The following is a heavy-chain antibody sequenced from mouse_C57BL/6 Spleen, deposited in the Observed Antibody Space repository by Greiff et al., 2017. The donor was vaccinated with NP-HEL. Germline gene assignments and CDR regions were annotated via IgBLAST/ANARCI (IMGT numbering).Heavy chain of an antibody. J-gene: IGHJ2*01. CDR3: LLLRSVYYFDY. V-gene: IGHV1-53*01. D-gene: IGHD1-1*01. Sequence: VQPPQPGTEPVKPGASVKLSCQASGYTFTSHRMPWVKPRPGQGLEWIGIIYPSNGGTNYNEKFKSKATLTVDKSSSTAYWQRSSLTSDDAAVYYCLLLRSVYYFDYWGQGTTLTVSS. CDR2: IYPSNGGT. CDR1: GYTFTSHR.